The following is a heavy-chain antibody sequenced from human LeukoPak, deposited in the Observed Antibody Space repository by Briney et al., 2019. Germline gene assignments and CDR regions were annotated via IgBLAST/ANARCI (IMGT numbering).Heavy chain of an antibody. CDR1: GYSFTSYW. CDR3: ARLYPNWNYEANNRFDP. J-gene: IGHJ5*02. CDR2: IYHGDSDT. Sequence: GDSLRISCKGTGYSFTSYWIGWVRQMPGKGLEWMGIIYHGDSDTRYSPSFQGQVTISADQSISTAYLQWSSLKASDTAMYYCARLYPNWNYEANNRFDPWGQGTLVTVSS. D-gene: IGHD1-7*01. V-gene: IGHV5-51*01.